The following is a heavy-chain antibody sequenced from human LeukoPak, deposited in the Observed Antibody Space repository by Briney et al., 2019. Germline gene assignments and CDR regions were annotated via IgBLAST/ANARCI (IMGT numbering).Heavy chain of an antibody. CDR2: GIRSRSTI. CDR3: ARAKRNGFDI. CDR1: GFTFSNYS. J-gene: IGHJ3*02. V-gene: IGHV3-48*01. Sequence: PVGTLRLSCAASGFTFSNYSMNWVRQAPGKGMDWVAYGIRSRSTIYYANSVKGRFTISRDNAKNSLYLQMNSLRAEDTAAYYCARAKRNGFDIWGQGTMVTVSS.